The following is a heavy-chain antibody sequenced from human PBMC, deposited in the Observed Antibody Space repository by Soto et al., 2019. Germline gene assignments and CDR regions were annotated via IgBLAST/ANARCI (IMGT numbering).Heavy chain of an antibody. Sequence: EVQLAESGGGLVKPGGSLRLSCAASGFSISSYSMNWVRQAPGKGLEWVSSISTSSHHSQYADSVRGRFTISRDNAKTSLYLQMDSLRDEDTAVYHCVPDVVALAATGYWGQGTLVTVSS. D-gene: IGHD2-15*01. CDR2: ISTSSHHS. CDR3: VPDVVALAATGY. CDR1: GFSISSYS. V-gene: IGHV3-21*01. J-gene: IGHJ4*02.